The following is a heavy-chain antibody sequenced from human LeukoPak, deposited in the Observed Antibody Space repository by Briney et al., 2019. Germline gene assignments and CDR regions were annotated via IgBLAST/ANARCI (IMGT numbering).Heavy chain of an antibody. Sequence: PGGSLRLSCAASGFTFSNYVMSWVRQAPGKGLEWVSGIRGSGGSTYYADSVKGRFTIPRDNSKNTLYLQMNSLRAEDTAVYYCAKGLNTPFDYWGQGTLVTVSS. CDR2: IRGSGGST. J-gene: IGHJ4*02. V-gene: IGHV3-23*01. CDR1: GFTFSNYV. D-gene: IGHD2-15*01. CDR3: AKGLNTPFDY.